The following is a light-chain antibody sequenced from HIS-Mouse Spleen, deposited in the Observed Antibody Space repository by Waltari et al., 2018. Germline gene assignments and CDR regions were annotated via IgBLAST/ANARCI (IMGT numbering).Light chain of an antibody. CDR2: NDS. Sequence: SYELTQPPSVSVSPGQTARITCSGDALPKQYAYWYQQKPGPAPVLVIYNDSERPSGLPERFSGSSSGTTVTLTISGVQAEDEADYYCQSADSSGTYVVFGGGTKLTVL. V-gene: IGLV3-25*03. J-gene: IGLJ2*01. CDR3: QSADSSGTYVV. CDR1: ALPKQY.